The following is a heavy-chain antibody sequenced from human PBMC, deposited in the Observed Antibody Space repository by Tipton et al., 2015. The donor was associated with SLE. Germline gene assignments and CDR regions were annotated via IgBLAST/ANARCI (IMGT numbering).Heavy chain of an antibody. CDR3: VSGQLVSGFDS. CDR2: VYYSVNT. CDR1: GASISRHY. D-gene: IGHD6-6*01. Sequence: TLSLTCTVSGASISRHYWTWIRQPPGKGLEWIGYVYYSVNTNYNPSLKSRVTISLDTPKNQFSLKLSSVTAADTAVYYCVSGQLVSGFDSWGQGTLVTVSS. V-gene: IGHV4-59*11. J-gene: IGHJ4*02.